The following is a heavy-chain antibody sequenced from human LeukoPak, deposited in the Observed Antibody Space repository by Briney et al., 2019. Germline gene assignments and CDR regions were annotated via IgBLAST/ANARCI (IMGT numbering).Heavy chain of an antibody. CDR1: GFTFSSYG. Sequence: PGGSLRLSCAASGFTFSSYGMHWVRQAPGKGLEWVAVIWYDGSNKNYADSVKGRFTISRDNSKNTLYLQMNSLRAEDTAVYYCAKVRNSYSSSWGNHDYWGQGTLVTVSS. CDR3: AKVRNSYSSSWGNHDY. CDR2: IWYDGSNK. J-gene: IGHJ4*02. D-gene: IGHD6-13*01. V-gene: IGHV3-33*06.